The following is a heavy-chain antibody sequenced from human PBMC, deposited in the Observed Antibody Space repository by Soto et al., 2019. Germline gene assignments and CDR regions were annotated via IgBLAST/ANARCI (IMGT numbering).Heavy chain of an antibody. J-gene: IGHJ4*02. V-gene: IGHV1-69*01. CDR2: IIPIFGTA. D-gene: IGHD3-22*01. CDR1: GGTFSSYA. CDR3: ASGGSPYYYDSSGYYAFDY. Sequence: QVQLVQSGAEVKKPGSSVKVSCKASGGTFSSYAISWVRQAPGQGLEWMGGIIPIFGTANYAQKFQGRVTITADESTSTAYIELSSLRSEDTAVYYCASGGSPYYYDSSGYYAFDYWGQGTLVTVSS.